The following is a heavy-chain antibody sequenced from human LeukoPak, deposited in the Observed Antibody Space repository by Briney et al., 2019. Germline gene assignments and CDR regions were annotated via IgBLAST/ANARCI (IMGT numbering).Heavy chain of an antibody. CDR1: GYSISRAYS. Sequence: SETLSLTCSVSGYSISRAYSWGWIRQPPGEGLEWTGEINHSGSTNYNPSLKSRVTISVDTSKNQFSLKLSSVTAADTAVYYCARHIYKLVATTEDNWFDPWGQGTLVTVSS. V-gene: IGHV4-38-2*02. D-gene: IGHD5-12*01. J-gene: IGHJ5*02. CDR2: INHSGST. CDR3: ARHIYKLVATTEDNWFDP.